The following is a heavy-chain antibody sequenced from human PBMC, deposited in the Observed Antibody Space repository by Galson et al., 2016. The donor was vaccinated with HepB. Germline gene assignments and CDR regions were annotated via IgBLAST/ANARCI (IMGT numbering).Heavy chain of an antibody. CDR3: AKVNLKYDFWSGYFLVGMDV. Sequence: SLRLSCAASGFTFSMFWVSWVRQAPGKGLEWVANIRQDGFEKDYVDSVKGRFTISRDNAKNSVYLQMNSLRAEDTAVYYCAKVNLKYDFWSGYFLVGMDVWGQRTTVTVS. CDR1: GFTFSMFW. V-gene: IGHV3-7*01. D-gene: IGHD3-3*01. J-gene: IGHJ6*02. CDR2: IRQDGFEK.